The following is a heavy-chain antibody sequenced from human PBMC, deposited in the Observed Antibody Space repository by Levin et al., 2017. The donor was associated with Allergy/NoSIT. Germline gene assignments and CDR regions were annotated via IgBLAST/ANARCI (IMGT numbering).Heavy chain of an antibody. CDR2: IYPGDSDT. V-gene: IGHV5-51*01. D-gene: IGHD3-10*01. CDR1: GYSFTSYW. CDR3: ARNGDGFGELVPPWYFDR. J-gene: IGHJ2*01. Sequence: GESLKISCKGSGYSFTSYWIGWVRQMPGKGLEWMGIIYPGDSDTRYSPSFQGQVTISADKSISTAYLQWSSLKASDTAMYYCARNGDGFGELVPPWYFDRWGRGTLVTVSS.